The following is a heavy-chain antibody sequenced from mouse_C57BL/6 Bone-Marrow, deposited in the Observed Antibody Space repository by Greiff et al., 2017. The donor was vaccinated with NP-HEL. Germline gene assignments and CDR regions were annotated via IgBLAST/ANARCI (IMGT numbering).Heavy chain of an antibody. CDR2: IRNKANGYTT. Sequence: EVKLMVSGGGLVQPGGSLSLSCAASGFTFTDYYMSWVRQPPGKALEWLGFIRNKANGYTTEYSASVKGRFTISRDNSQSILYLQMNALRAEDSATYYCARYDYCGKGYWGQGTTLTVSS. CDR1: GFTFTDYY. CDR3: ARYDYCGKGY. D-gene: IGHD1-1*01. V-gene: IGHV7-3*01. J-gene: IGHJ2*01.